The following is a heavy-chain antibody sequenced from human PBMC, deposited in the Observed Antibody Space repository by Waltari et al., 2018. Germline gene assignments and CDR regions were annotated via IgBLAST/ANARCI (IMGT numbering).Heavy chain of an antibody. Sequence: EVQLVESGGGLVQPGGSLRLSCAASGFPFSSYWMTWVRQAPGKGLEWVANIKQDGSEKYYVDSVKGRFTISRDNAKNSLYLQMNSLRAEDTAVYYCARDGGNYHFDYWGQGTLVTVSS. J-gene: IGHJ4*02. D-gene: IGHD2-21*02. CDR1: GFPFSSYW. CDR2: IKQDGSEK. V-gene: IGHV3-7*01. CDR3: ARDGGNYHFDY.